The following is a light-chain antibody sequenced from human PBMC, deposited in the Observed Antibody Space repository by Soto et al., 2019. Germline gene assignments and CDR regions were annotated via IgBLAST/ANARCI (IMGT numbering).Light chain of an antibody. CDR2: AAS. J-gene: IGKJ1*01. Sequence: DIQMTKSPSSLSASVGDRVTITCRASRSISNYLNWYQQKSGKVPRLLIYAASSLQPGVPSRFSGTGTGTAFTLTITSLQPEDSATYYCQQSYSVPRFGQGTRVDLK. CDR3: QQSYSVPR. V-gene: IGKV1-39*01. CDR1: RSISNY.